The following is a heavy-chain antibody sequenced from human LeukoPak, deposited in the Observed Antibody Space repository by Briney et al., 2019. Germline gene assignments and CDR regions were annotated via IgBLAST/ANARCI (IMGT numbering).Heavy chain of an antibody. CDR1: DFTFSAYT. V-gene: IGHV3-21*06. CDR3: ARDSDYGDYFDH. CDR2: ISSSRTYI. D-gene: IGHD4-17*01. Sequence: GGSLRLSRAASDFTFSAYTMNWIRLAPGKGLEWVSSISSSRTYIYYADSVKGRFTISRDNAKNSLYLQMNSLRAEDTALYFCARDSDYGDYFDHWGQGTLVTVSS. J-gene: IGHJ4*02.